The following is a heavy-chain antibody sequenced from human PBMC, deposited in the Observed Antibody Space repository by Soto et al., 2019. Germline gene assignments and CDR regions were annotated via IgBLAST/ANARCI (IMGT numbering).Heavy chain of an antibody. D-gene: IGHD2-2*02. CDR2: IYHSGNT. Sequence: PSETLSLTCTVSGGSITTGGSYWSWIRQHPGKGLEWIGSIYHSGNTYYNPSLKSRLTISVDTSKNHFSLMVDSVTAADTAVYYCARARFQVLYGKPYFDSWGQGTLVTVSS. J-gene: IGHJ4*02. V-gene: IGHV4-31*03. CDR3: ARARFQVLYGKPYFDS. CDR1: GGSITTGGSY.